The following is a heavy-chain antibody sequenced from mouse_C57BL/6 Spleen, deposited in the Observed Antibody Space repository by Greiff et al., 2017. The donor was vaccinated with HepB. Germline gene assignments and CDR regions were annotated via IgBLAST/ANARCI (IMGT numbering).Heavy chain of an antibody. J-gene: IGHJ2*01. CDR1: GYAFTNYL. D-gene: IGHD1-1*01. CDR3: ARRGYGRYYLDY. CDR2: INPGSGGT. V-gene: IGHV1-54*01. Sequence: QVQLQQSGAELVRPGTSVKVSCKASGYAFTNYLIEWVKQRPGQGLEWIGVINPGSGGTNYNEKFKGKTTLTADKSSSTAYMQLSSLTSEDSAVYFCARRGYGRYYLDYWGEGTTLTVSS.